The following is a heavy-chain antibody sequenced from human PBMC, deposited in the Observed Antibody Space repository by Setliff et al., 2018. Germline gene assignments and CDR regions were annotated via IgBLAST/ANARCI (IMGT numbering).Heavy chain of an antibody. V-gene: IGHV3-74*01. D-gene: IGHD1-26*01. CDR1: GFTFVNYW. CDR3: AKDLGAVDY. Sequence: PGGSLRLSCAASGFTFVNYWMHWVRQAPGKGLVWVSRVNSDGSSTIYADSVKGRFTISRDNAKNTLYLQMNSLRAEDTAVYYCAKDLGAVDYWGQGTLVTVSS. J-gene: IGHJ4*02. CDR2: VNSDGSST.